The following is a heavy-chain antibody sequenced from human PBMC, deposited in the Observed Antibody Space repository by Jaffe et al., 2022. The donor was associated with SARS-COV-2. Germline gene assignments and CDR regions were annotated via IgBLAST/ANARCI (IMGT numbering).Heavy chain of an antibody. CDR3: ARDGQIVVPAAMPYYYYYYGMDV. D-gene: IGHD2-2*01. J-gene: IGHJ6*02. Sequence: EVQLVESGGGLVQPGGSLRLSCAASGFTFSSYWMSWVRQAPGKGLEWVANIKQDGSEKYYVDSVKGRFTISRDNAKNSLYLQMNSLRAEDTAVYYCARDGQIVVPAAMPYYYYYYGMDVWGQGTTVTVSS. CDR2: IKQDGSEK. CDR1: GFTFSSYW. V-gene: IGHV3-7*01.